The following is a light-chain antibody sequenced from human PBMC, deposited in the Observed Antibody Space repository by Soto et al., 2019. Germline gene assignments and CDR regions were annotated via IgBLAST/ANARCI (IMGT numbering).Light chain of an antibody. Sequence: ETVLTQSPGTLSLSPGERATLSCSASQSVSSSYLAWYQQKPGQAPRLLIYGASSRATGIPDRFSGSGSGTDFTLTISRLEPEDFAVYYCQQSGNSQLTFGRGTKVDIK. CDR1: QSVSSSY. V-gene: IGKV3-20*01. CDR2: GAS. CDR3: QQSGNSQLT. J-gene: IGKJ4*01.